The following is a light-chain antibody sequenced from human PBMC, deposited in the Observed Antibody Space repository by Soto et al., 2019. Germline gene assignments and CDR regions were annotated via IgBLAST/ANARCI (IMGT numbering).Light chain of an antibody. V-gene: IGLV2-14*03. CDR2: DVT. CDR1: SSDVGGFNY. Sequence: QSALTQPASVSGSPGQSITISCTGTSSDVGGFNYVSWYQQHPGKAPKLMIYDVTHRPSGVSYRCSGSKSGNTASLTISGLQAEDEADYDCNSSTSSSNHVFGTGTKVTVL. CDR3: NSSTSSSNHV. J-gene: IGLJ1*01.